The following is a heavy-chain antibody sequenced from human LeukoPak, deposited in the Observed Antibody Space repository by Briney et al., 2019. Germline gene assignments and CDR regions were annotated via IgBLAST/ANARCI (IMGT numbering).Heavy chain of an antibody. CDR2: ISGYNGNT. D-gene: IGHD6-13*01. J-gene: IGHJ4*02. CDR1: GYTFTSYY. CDR3: ARVAEQLVDY. Sequence: ASVKVSCKASGYTFTSYYIRWVRQAPGQGLEWMGWISGYNGNTNYAQNLQGRVTMTTDTSTSTAYMELRSLRSDDTAVYYCARVAEQLVDYWGQGTLVTVSS. V-gene: IGHV1-18*04.